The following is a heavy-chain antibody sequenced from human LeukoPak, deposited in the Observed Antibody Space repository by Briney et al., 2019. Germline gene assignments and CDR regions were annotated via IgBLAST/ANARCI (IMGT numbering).Heavy chain of an antibody. CDR1: GFTFSSYG. CDR2: ISYDGSNK. V-gene: IGHV3-30*18. D-gene: IGHD6-13*01. CDR3: AKSHSSSPRDWFDP. J-gene: IGHJ5*02. Sequence: PGGSLRLSCAASGFTFSSYGIHWVRQAPGKGLEWVAVISYDGSNKYYADSVKGRFTISRDNSKNTLYLQMNSLRAEDTAVYYCAKSHSSSPRDWFDPWGQGTLVTVSS.